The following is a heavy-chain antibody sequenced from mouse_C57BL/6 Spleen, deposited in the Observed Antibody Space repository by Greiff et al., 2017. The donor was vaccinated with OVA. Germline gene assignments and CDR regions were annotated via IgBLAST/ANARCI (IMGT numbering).Heavy chain of an antibody. Sequence: VQLKQSGPELVKPGASVKMSCKASGYTFTDYNMHWVKQSHGKSLEWIGYINPNNGGTSYNQKFKGKATLTVNKSSSTAYMELRSLTSEDSAVYYCARDYDYDWYFDVWGTGTTVTVSS. CDR3: ARDYDYDWYFDV. V-gene: IGHV1-22*01. CDR1: GYTFTDYN. CDR2: INPNNGGT. D-gene: IGHD2-4*01. J-gene: IGHJ1*03.